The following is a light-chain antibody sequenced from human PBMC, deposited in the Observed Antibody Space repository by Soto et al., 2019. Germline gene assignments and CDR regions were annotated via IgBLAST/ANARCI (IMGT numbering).Light chain of an antibody. V-gene: IGLV2-14*01. Sequence: QSALTQPASVSGSPGQSITISCTGTSSDVGGYNYVSWYQQHPGKAPKFMIYDVSNRPSGVSNRFSGSKSGNTASLTISRLQAEDEADYYCSSYTSSSTLYVFGTGTKVTVL. J-gene: IGLJ1*01. CDR1: SSDVGGYNY. CDR3: SSYTSSSTLYV. CDR2: DVS.